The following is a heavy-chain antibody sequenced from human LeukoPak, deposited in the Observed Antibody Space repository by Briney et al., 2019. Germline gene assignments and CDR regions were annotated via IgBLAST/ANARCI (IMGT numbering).Heavy chain of an antibody. D-gene: IGHD2-2*01. CDR2: IYWSGGST. Sequence: PGGALRLSCAASGFTFVDYAMSWVRQPPGKGLEWVSGIYWSGGSTGYADSVKGRFTISRDNAKNSLYLQMNSLSAEDTALYYCARVYCSSTNCYFYYMDVWGKGTTVTVSS. V-gene: IGHV3-20*04. CDR1: GFTFVDYA. CDR3: ARVYCSSTNCYFYYMDV. J-gene: IGHJ6*03.